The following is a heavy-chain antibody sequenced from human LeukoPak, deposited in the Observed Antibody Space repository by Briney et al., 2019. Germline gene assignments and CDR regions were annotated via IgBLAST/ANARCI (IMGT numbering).Heavy chain of an antibody. CDR2: IYTSGST. CDR1: GGSTSSGSYY. D-gene: IGHD5-24*01. CDR3: ASGRDGYNYPFDY. Sequence: SETLSLTCTVSGGSTSSGSYYWSWIRQPAGKGLEWIGRIYTSGSTNYNPSLKSRVTISVDTSKNQFSLKLSSVTAADTAVYYCASGRDGYNYPFDYWGQGTLVTVSS. V-gene: IGHV4-61*02. J-gene: IGHJ4*02.